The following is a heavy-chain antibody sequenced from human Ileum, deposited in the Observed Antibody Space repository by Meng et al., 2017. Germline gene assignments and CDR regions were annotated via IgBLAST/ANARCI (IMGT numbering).Heavy chain of an antibody. CDR1: SGSLTSSGSY. Sequence: QLQLQVSGPGLLEPSETLSLTCVVSSGSLTSSGSYWGWVRQSPGKGLEWIATIYYRGTTYYNLSLKSRVTISIDTSKSQVSLEMASVVAADSGLFYCARGTDYGDSYYFDFWGPGFLVTVSS. CDR2: IYYRGTT. D-gene: IGHD4-17*01. CDR3: ARGTDYGDSYYFDF. J-gene: IGHJ4*01. V-gene: IGHV4-39*02.